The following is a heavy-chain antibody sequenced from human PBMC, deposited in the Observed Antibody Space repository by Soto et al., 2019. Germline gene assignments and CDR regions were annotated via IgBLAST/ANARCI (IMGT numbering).Heavy chain of an antibody. CDR2: IYYSGST. Sequence: SETLSLTCTVSGGSISSYYWSWIRQPPGKGLEWIGYIYYSGSTNYNPSLKSRVTISADTSKNQFSLKLSSVTAADTAVYYCARLRGVVVPAANWFDTWGQGTLVTVSS. J-gene: IGHJ5*02. CDR1: GGSISSYY. CDR3: ARLRGVVVPAANWFDT. D-gene: IGHD2-2*01. V-gene: IGHV4-59*08.